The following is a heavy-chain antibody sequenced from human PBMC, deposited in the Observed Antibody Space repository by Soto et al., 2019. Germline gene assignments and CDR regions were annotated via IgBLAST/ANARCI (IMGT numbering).Heavy chain of an antibody. J-gene: IGHJ4*02. CDR3: ARRTEEESLDY. CDR1: GYTFTSYG. Sequence: QVQLVQSGAEVKKPGASVKVSCKASGYTFTSYGISWVRQAPGQGLEWMGWISAYNGNTNYAQKLQGRVTMTTDTTTSTAYMELRSLRSEDSSVYNCARRTEEESLDYWGQGTLVTVSS. V-gene: IGHV1-18*01. D-gene: IGHD1-1*01. CDR2: ISAYNGNT.